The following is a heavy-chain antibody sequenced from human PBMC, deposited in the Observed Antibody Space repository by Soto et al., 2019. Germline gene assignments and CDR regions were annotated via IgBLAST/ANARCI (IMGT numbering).Heavy chain of an antibody. CDR3: TRLSLWVTLRYFDH. CDR2: IKNKANSYTT. Sequence: GGPLILSRSTTRFTFSAHYMDWFLQPPGKGLYWVGIIKNKANSYTTEYAASVKGRFTISRDDSKNSLNLQMSSLKTEDTAVYYCTRLSLWVTLRYFDHWGEG. D-gene: IGHD4-4*01. CDR1: RFTFSAHY. J-gene: IGHJ4*02. V-gene: IGHV3-72*01.